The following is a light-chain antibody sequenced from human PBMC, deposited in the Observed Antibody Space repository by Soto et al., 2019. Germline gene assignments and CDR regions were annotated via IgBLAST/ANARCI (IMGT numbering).Light chain of an antibody. CDR2: GAS. V-gene: IGKV3-20*01. CDR1: QSVSSSY. CDR3: QQYVSSPYT. J-gene: IGKJ2*01. Sequence: EIVLTQSPGTLSLSPGERATLSCRASQSVSSSYLAWYQQKPGQAPRLLIYGASSRATGIPDRFSGSGSGTDFTITISRLEPEDFAGYYCQQYVSSPYTFGQGTKLEIK.